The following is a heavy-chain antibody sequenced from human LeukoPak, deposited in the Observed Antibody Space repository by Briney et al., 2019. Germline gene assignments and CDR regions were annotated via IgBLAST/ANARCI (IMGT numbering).Heavy chain of an antibody. V-gene: IGHV3-21*01. CDR3: ARNDFDFDY. CDR1: GFIFSSYG. D-gene: IGHD2-21*02. J-gene: IGHJ4*02. CDR2: ISSSTSNI. Sequence: GGSLRLSCAASGFIFSSYGMTWVRQAPGKGLEWVSSISSSTSNIYYAGSVKGRFTISRDNAKNSLYLQMNSLRDEDTAVYYCARNDFDFDYWGQGTVVTVS.